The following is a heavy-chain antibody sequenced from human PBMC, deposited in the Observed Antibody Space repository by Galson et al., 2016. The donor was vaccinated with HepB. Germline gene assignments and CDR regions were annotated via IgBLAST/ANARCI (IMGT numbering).Heavy chain of an antibody. D-gene: IGHD4-17*01. CDR3: ARPTAYYGMDV. V-gene: IGHV4-39*01. CDR2: IHFGGNS. Sequence: SETLSLTCSVSGDSISTSSHFWGWIRQPPGKSLEWIGSIHFGGNSYYNPSLKSRATISVDLSKNQFSLKVTSVTAADTAVYFCARPTAYYGMDVWGQGTSVTISS. J-gene: IGHJ6*02. CDR1: GDSISTSSHF.